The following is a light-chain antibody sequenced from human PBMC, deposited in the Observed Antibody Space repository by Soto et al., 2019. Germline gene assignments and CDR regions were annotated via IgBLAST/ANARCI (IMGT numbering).Light chain of an antibody. V-gene: IGLV1-44*01. CDR2: NSN. J-gene: IGLJ2*01. Sequence: QSVLTQPPSASGTPGQRVTISCSGSSSDIGSHTVDWYQHLPGASPKLLIYNSNQRPSGVPDRFSASKSGTSASLAISGLQSGDEGAYYCATWDDRPNALVFGGGTKLTVL. CDR1: SSDIGSHT. CDR3: ATWDDRPNALV.